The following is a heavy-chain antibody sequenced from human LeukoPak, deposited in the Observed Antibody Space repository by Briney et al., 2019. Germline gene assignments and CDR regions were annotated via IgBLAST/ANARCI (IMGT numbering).Heavy chain of an antibody. D-gene: IGHD3-3*01. CDR2: ITGSGGST. J-gene: IGHJ4*02. CDR3: ARDERLLSFLK. V-gene: IGHV3-23*01. Sequence: PGGSLRLSCAASGFTFSNYGLSWVRQAPGKGLEWVSGITGSGGSTYYADSVTGRFTISRDNSKNTLYLQMNSLRAEDTAIYYCARDERLLSFLKWGQGTLVTVSS. CDR1: GFTFSNYG.